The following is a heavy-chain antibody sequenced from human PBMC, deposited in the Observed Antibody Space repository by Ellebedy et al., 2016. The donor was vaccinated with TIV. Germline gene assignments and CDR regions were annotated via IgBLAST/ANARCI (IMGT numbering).Heavy chain of an antibody. V-gene: IGHV3-7*01. CDR3: ATDGSYGDYLSPTHAFVI. J-gene: IGHJ3*02. CDR1: GFSFSSYW. Sequence: GESLKISCGASGFSFSSYWMSWVRQAPGKGLEWVANIRQDGSEKYYVDSVKGRFTISRDNAKNSLYLHLNSLRAEDTAMYNCATDGSYGDYLSPTHAFVIWGQGTMVTVSS. D-gene: IGHD4-17*01. CDR2: IRQDGSEK.